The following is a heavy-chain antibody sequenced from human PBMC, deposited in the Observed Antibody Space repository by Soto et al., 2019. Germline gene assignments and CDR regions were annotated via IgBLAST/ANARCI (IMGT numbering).Heavy chain of an antibody. V-gene: IGHV3-23*01. CDR3: GKSSVSGGNSGAFDF. J-gene: IGHJ4*02. CDR2: ISGSGGST. D-gene: IGHD2-21*01. Sequence: EVQLLESGGGLVQPGGSLRLSCAASGFTFRNYAMSWVRQAPGKGLEWVSGISGSGGSTYYADSVKGRFTISRDNSKNTVYLQINILRAEDTAEYYCGKSSVSGGNSGAFDFWGQGSLVTVYS. CDR1: GFTFRNYA.